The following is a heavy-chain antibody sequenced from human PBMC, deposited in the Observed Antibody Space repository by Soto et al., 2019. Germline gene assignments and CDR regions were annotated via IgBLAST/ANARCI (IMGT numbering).Heavy chain of an antibody. CDR3: ASPYYYDSSGYYYQHYYYYGMDV. V-gene: IGHV3-30*03. CDR2: ISNDGSNK. Sequence: SLGLSCEAGGFSFSGYGMHWVRQAPGKGLEWVAVISNDGSNKYYADSVKGRFTISRDNSKNTLYLQMNSLRAEDTAVYYCASPYYYDSSGYYYQHYYYYGMDVGGQGTTVTVSS. D-gene: IGHD3-22*01. CDR1: GFSFSGYG. J-gene: IGHJ6*02.